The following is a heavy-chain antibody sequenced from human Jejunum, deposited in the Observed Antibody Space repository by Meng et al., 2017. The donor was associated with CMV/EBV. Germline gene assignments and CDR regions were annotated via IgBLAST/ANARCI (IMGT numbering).Heavy chain of an antibody. V-gene: IGHV1-46*01. CDR2: INPSGYNT. CDR3: AKEGVLYGMDV. CDR1: GYILTDYY. D-gene: IGHD4/OR15-4a*01. J-gene: IGHJ6*02. Sequence: KASGYILTDYYIHWVRQAPGQGLEWMAIINPSGYNTNYTQKFQGRITVTRDTSTRTVYMELSNLRFEDTAVYYCAKEGVLYGMDVWGQGTTVTVSS.